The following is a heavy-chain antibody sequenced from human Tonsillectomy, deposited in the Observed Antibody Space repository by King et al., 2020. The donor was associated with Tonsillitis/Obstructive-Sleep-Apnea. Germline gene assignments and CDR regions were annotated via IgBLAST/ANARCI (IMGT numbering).Heavy chain of an antibody. CDR3: ARHQCGKYCSGGCHG. V-gene: IGHV4-39*02. D-gene: IGHD2-15*01. Sequence: LQLQESGPGLGRPSETLSLTCTVSGDSVSSTTFYWGGWICQSPGNGLEWIGSISYSGSTYYNPSLKSRATISAASSRRHFSLRLSSLTAADTAIYYCARHQCGKYCSGGCHGWGQGTLVTVTS. CDR2: ISYSGST. J-gene: IGHJ4*02. CDR1: GDSVSSTTFY.